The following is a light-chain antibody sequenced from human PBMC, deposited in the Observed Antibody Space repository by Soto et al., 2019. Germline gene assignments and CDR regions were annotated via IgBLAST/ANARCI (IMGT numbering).Light chain of an antibody. J-gene: IGKJ2*01. CDR1: QSVSSN. V-gene: IGKV3-15*01. CDR3: HQYNHWPPYT. CDR2: GAS. Sequence: EIVMTQSPATLSVSPGERATLPCRASQSVSSNLAWYQQKPGQAPRLLIYGASTRATGIPARFSGSGSGTEVTLTISSLQSEDFAVYYCHQYNHWPPYTFGQGTKLEIK.